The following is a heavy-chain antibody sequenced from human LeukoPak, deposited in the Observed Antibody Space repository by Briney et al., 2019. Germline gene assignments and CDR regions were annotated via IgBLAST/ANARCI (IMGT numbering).Heavy chain of an antibody. J-gene: IGHJ6*03. CDR1: GFTFSSYG. D-gene: IGHD6-13*01. Sequence: AGGSLRLSCAASGFTFSSYGMHWVRQAPGKGLERVAFIRYDGSNKYYADSVKGRFTISRDNSKNTLYLQMNSLRAEDTAVYYCAKAYSSSWTYYYYYYMDVWGKGTTVTVSS. CDR2: IRYDGSNK. V-gene: IGHV3-30*02. CDR3: AKAYSSSWTYYYYYYMDV.